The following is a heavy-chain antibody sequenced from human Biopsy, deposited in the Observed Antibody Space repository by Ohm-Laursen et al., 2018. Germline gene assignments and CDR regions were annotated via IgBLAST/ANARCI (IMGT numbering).Heavy chain of an antibody. D-gene: IGHD3-3*01. V-gene: IGHV4-59*01. Sequence: TLTLTCTVSGGSISSDYWSWLRQPPGKGLEWIGYISNRGSTNYNPSLRGRVTISVDTSKKQFSLKLTSVISADTAVFFCARLYRLDDYWNDDPPDAFDVWGQGTMVTVSS. J-gene: IGHJ3*01. CDR2: ISNRGST. CDR1: GGSISSDY. CDR3: ARLYRLDDYWNDDPPDAFDV.